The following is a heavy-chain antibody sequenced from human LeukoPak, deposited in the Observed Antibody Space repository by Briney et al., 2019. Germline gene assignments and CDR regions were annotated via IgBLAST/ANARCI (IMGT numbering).Heavy chain of an antibody. Sequence: PGGSLRLSCAASGFTFSSYIMNWVRQAPGKGLEWVSYISSSSTIYYADSVKGRFTISRDNAKNSLYLQMNSLSDEDTAVYYCAREARGGSYWVYDYWGQGTLVTVSS. CDR3: AREARGGSYWVYDY. J-gene: IGHJ4*02. V-gene: IGHV3-48*02. CDR2: ISSSSTI. D-gene: IGHD1-26*01. CDR1: GFTFSSYI.